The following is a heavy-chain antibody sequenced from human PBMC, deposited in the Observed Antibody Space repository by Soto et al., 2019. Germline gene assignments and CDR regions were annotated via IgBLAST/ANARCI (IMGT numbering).Heavy chain of an antibody. D-gene: IGHD6-6*01. Sequence: GGSLRLSCAASGFTVSSNYMSWVRQAPGKGLEWVSVIYSGGSTYYADSVKGRFTISKDNSKNTLYLQMNSLRAEDTAVYYCARDNIAARPSWFDYWGQGTLVTVSS. CDR3: ARDNIAARPSWFDY. CDR1: GFTVSSNY. V-gene: IGHV3-66*01. J-gene: IGHJ4*02. CDR2: IYSGGST.